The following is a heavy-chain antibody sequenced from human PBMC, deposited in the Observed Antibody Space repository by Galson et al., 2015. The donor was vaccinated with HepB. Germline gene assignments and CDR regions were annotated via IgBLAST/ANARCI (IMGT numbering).Heavy chain of an antibody. CDR3: ARAHWGVVIIPVLDYYYGMDV. V-gene: IGHV3-30-3*01. J-gene: IGHJ6*02. CDR1: GFTFSSYA. Sequence: SLRLSCAASGFTFSSYAMHWVRQAPGKGLEWVAVISYDGSNKYYADSVKGRFTISRDNSKNTLYLQMNSLRAEDTAVYYCARAHWGVVIIPVLDYYYGMDVWGQGTTVTVSS. CDR2: ISYDGSNK. D-gene: IGHD3-3*01.